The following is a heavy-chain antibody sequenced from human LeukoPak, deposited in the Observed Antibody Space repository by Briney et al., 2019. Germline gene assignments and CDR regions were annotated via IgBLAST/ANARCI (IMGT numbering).Heavy chain of an antibody. Sequence: ASVKVSCKASGGTFSSYAISWVRQAPGQGLEWMGGIIPIFGTANYAQKFQGRVTITTDESTSTAYMELSSLRSEDTAVYYCARETFGYMDVWGKGTTVTVSS. CDR3: ARETFGYMDV. D-gene: IGHD3-3*01. CDR2: IIPIFGTA. CDR1: GGTFSSYA. J-gene: IGHJ6*03. V-gene: IGHV1-69*05.